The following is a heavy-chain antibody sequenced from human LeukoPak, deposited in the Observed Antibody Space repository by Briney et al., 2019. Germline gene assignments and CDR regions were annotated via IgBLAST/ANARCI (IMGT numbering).Heavy chain of an antibody. Sequence: SETLSLTCTVSGGSISSGGYYWSWIRQHPGKGLEWIGYIYYSGSTYYNPSLKSRITISVDTSKNQFSLKLSSVTAADTAVYYCAGQYGDLSGGYDYWGQGTLVTVSS. CDR3: AGQYGDLSGGYDY. D-gene: IGHD4-17*01. V-gene: IGHV4-31*03. J-gene: IGHJ4*02. CDR2: IYYSGST. CDR1: GGSISSGGYY.